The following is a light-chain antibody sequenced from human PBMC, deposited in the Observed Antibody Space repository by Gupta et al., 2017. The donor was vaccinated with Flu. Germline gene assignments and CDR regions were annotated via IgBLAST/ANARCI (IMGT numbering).Light chain of an antibody. CDR3: SSYAGNNNWV. J-gene: IGLJ3*02. Sequence: SGTISCTGASSHVGGHNYVEWYQQHPGEVPEVMIYEVSNRPTGGPDRFSGSQTDNTSSLTVSGLQDEDEADYYCSSYAGNNNWVFGGGTKVTVL. CDR2: EVS. CDR1: SSHVGGHNY. V-gene: IGLV2-8*01.